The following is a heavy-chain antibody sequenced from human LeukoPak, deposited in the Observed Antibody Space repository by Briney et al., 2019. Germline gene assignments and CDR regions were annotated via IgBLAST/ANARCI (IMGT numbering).Heavy chain of an antibody. CDR1: GFTFSSYA. Sequence: GGSLTLFCAASGFTFSSYAMSCVRQARGEGGEWVSAMNGSGGNTYYADSMKGRFTMSRDNSKNTLYLQMNSLRAEDTAVYFCAKTVSGSHSYQGGDYWGQGTLVTVST. CDR3: AKTVSGSHSYQGGDY. D-gene: IGHD3-16*02. CDR2: MNGSGGNT. J-gene: IGHJ4*02. V-gene: IGHV3-23*01.